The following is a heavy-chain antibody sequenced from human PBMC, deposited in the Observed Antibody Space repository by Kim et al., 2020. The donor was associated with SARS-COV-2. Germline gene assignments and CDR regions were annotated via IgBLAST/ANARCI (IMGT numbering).Heavy chain of an antibody. Sequence: GGSLRLSCAASGFTFSSYWMHWVRQAPGKGLVWVSCIKSDGSSTTYADSVKGRFTISRDKAKNTLYLQMNSLRAGDTAVYYCARSRWLEGYWGQGTLVTVS. CDR1: GFTFSSYW. V-gene: IGHV3-74*03. J-gene: IGHJ4*02. CDR3: ARSRWLEGY. CDR2: IKSDGSST. D-gene: IGHD5-12*01.